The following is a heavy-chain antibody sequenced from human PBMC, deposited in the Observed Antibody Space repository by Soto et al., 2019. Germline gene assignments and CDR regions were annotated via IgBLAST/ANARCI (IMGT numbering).Heavy chain of an antibody. J-gene: IGHJ6*02. CDR1: GYTFTSYD. V-gene: IGHV1-8*01. D-gene: IGHD6-13*01. Sequence: QVQLAQSGAEVKKPGASVKVSCKASGYTFTSYDINWVRQATGQGLEWMGWMNPNSGNTDYAQKFQGRVTMTRNTSISTAYMELSSLRSEDTAVYYCARRGYSSSWYSYYYYGMDVWGQGTTVTVSS. CDR3: ARRGYSSSWYSYYYYGMDV. CDR2: MNPNSGNT.